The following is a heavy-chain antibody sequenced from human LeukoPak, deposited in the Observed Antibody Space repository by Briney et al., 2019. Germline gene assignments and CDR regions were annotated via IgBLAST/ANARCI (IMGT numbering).Heavy chain of an antibody. CDR2: ISYDGSNK. J-gene: IGHJ5*02. CDR3: ARGGRYFDWFTNRGKRNWFDP. D-gene: IGHD3-9*01. CDR1: GFTFSSYA. V-gene: IGHV3-30*04. Sequence: GGSLRLSCAASGFTFSSYAMHWVRQAPGKGLEWVAVISYDGSNKYYADSVKGRFTISRDNSKNTLYLQMNSLRAEDTAVYYCARGGRYFDWFTNRGKRNWFDPWGQGTLVTVSS.